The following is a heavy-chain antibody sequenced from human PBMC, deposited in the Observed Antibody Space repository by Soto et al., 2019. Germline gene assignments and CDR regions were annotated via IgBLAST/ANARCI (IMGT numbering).Heavy chain of an antibody. D-gene: IGHD3-3*01. CDR3: ERATANYDFWSGYYRAGFDY. Sequence: QVQLVQSGAEVKKPGSSVQVSCKASGGTFSSYAISWVRHAPGQGLEWMGVLIPIFGTANYAQKFQGRVTITEDKSTSTAYMALSRLRSEDTAVYYCERATANYDFWSGYYRAGFDYWGQGTLVTVSS. CDR1: GGTFSSYA. V-gene: IGHV1-69*06. J-gene: IGHJ4*02. CDR2: LIPIFGTA.